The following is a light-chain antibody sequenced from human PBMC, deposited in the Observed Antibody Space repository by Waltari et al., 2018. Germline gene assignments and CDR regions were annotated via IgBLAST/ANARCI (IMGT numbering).Light chain of an antibody. CDR3: HLYGSART. Sequence: NVLTQSPGTLSLSPGERATLSCRASQIVSNNYLAWYQQQPGQAPRLLLYGVSSRATGLPDRFGGSGSGTDFTLTISRLEPEDSAVYFCHLYGSARTFGGGTKVEIK. V-gene: IGKV3-20*01. CDR2: GVS. J-gene: IGKJ4*01. CDR1: QIVSNNY.